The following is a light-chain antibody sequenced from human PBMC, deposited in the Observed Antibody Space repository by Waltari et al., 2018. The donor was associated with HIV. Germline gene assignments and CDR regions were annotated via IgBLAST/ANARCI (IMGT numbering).Light chain of an antibody. V-gene: IGLV3-21*02. J-gene: IGLJ2*01. Sequence: SVAPGQTARITCGGDNIAGRKVHWYQRRPGQAPALVVFDDSDRPSGIPERFTASISGNTATLIISRVEDGDEADYYCQVWDESNEQVVFGGGNRLTVL. CDR1: NIAGRK. CDR3: QVWDESNEQVV. CDR2: DDS.